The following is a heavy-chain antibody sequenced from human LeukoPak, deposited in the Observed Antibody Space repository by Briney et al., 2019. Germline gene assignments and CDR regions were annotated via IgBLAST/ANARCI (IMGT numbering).Heavy chain of an antibody. V-gene: IGHV4-39*07. CDR1: GASISNSDFY. CDR2: LYYGGSP. Sequence: SETLSLTCTVSGASISNSDFYWGWIRQPPGKGLEWIGTLYYGGSPLYNASLTSRVSMSVETSKNQFSLRLSSVTAADTAVYYCARVNDCSGSSCFSRWFDPWGQGTLITVSS. D-gene: IGHD2-15*01. J-gene: IGHJ5*02. CDR3: ARVNDCSGSSCFSRWFDP.